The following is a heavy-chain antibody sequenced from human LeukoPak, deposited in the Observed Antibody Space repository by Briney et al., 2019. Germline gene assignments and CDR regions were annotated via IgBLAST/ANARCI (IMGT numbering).Heavy chain of an antibody. D-gene: IGHD3-22*01. V-gene: IGHV3-30*18. J-gene: IGHJ3*02. CDR3: AKAGPSSGRRVGAFDI. CDR2: ISYDGSNK. CDR1: GFTFSGYG. Sequence: GGSLRLSCAASGFTFSGYGMHWVRQAPGKGLEWVAVISYDGSNKCYADSVKGRFTISRDNSKNTLYLQMNSLRAEDTAVYYCAKAGPSSGRRVGAFDIWGQGTMVTVSS.